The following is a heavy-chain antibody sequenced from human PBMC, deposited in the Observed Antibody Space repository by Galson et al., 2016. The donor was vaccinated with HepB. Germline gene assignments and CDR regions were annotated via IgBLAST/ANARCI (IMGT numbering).Heavy chain of an antibody. D-gene: IGHD3-3*01. Sequence: SVKVSCKASGYTFTTYGVSWVRQAPGQGLAWMGWISAYNGDTNYAHEVQGRVTMTTDTSTSTAYMDLRSLRSDDTAIYYCARDRPTIFGVQPPFDYWGQGTLVTVSS. CDR2: ISAYNGDT. CDR1: GYTFTTYG. CDR3: ARDRPTIFGVQPPFDY. J-gene: IGHJ4*02. V-gene: IGHV1-18*04.